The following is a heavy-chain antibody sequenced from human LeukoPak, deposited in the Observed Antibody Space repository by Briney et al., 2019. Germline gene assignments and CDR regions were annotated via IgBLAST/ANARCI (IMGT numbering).Heavy chain of an antibody. CDR1: GFTFSSYS. Sequence: GGSLRLSCAASGFTFSSYSMKWVRQAPGKGLEWVSYISSSSSNIYYADSVKGRFTISRDNAKNSLYLQMNSLRAEDTAVYYCARRMGYLDAFDIWGQGTMVTVSS. CDR3: ARRMGYLDAFDI. J-gene: IGHJ3*02. V-gene: IGHV3-48*04. D-gene: IGHD5-18*01. CDR2: ISSSSSNI.